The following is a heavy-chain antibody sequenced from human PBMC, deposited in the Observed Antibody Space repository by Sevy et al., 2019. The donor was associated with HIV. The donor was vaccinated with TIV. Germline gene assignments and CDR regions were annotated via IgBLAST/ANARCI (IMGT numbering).Heavy chain of an antibody. CDR1: GFTFGDYA. CDR2: IRSKAYGGTT. Sequence: GGSLRLSCTASGFTFGDYAMSWVRQAPGKGLEWVGFIRSKAYGGTTEYAASVKGRFTISRDDSKSIAYLQMNSLKTEDTAAYYCTRVAIVGATGDYYGMDVWGQGTTVTVSS. J-gene: IGHJ6*02. CDR3: TRVAIVGATGDYYGMDV. D-gene: IGHD1-26*01. V-gene: IGHV3-49*04.